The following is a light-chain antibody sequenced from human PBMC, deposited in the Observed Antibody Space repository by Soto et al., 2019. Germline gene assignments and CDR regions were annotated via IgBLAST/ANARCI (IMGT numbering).Light chain of an antibody. CDR3: QQYGSSPWA. Sequence: EIVMTQSPATLSVSPGERVTLSCRASQSVSSRLAWYHQKPGQSPRLLIYGASTRATGIPARFSGSGSGTDFTLTISRLEPEDVAVYYCQQYGSSPWAFGQGTKVDIK. CDR1: QSVSSR. CDR2: GAS. V-gene: IGKV3-20*01. J-gene: IGKJ1*01.